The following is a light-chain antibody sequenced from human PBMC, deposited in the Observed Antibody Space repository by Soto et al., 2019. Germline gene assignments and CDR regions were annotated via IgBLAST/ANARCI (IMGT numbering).Light chain of an antibody. Sequence: EIVMTQSPATLSVFPGERATLSCRASQSISSNLAWYQQKPGQAPRLLIYGASARATGIPARFIGSGSGTEFTLAISSLQSEAFALYYCQQYNNWPPYTFGQGTKLEIK. CDR2: GAS. CDR1: QSISSN. CDR3: QQYNNWPPYT. V-gene: IGKV3-15*01. J-gene: IGKJ2*01.